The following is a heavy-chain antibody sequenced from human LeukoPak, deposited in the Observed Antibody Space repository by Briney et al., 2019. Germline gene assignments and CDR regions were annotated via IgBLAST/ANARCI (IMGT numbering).Heavy chain of an antibody. J-gene: IGHJ4*02. CDR2: ISYDGSNK. CDR1: GFTFSSYA. Sequence: GRSLRLSCAASGFTFSSYAMHWVRQAPGKGLEWVAVISYDGSNKYYADSVKGRFTISRDNSKNTLYLQMNSPRAEDTAVYYCARAPRIAVAGTVYWGQGTLVTVSS. V-gene: IGHV3-30-3*01. D-gene: IGHD6-19*01. CDR3: ARAPRIAVAGTVY.